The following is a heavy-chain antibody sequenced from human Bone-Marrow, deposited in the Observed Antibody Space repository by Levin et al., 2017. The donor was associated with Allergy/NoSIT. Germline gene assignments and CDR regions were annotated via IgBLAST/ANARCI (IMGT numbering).Heavy chain of an antibody. V-gene: IGHV3-23*01. CDR2: ISGSGGTT. CDR1: GFTFSNYG. CDR3: AKVGRYSGFDMDY. J-gene: IGHJ4*02. Sequence: QPGGSLRLSCAASGFTFSNYGMSWVRQAPGKGLEWLSAISGSGGTTYYADSVKGRFTISRDNSKNTLFLQMSRLRVEDTAVYFCAKVGRYSGFDMDYWGQGTLVTVSS. D-gene: IGHD5-12*01.